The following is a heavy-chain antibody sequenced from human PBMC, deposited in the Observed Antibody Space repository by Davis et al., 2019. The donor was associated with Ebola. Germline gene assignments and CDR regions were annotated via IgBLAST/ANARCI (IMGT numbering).Heavy chain of an antibody. CDR2: ISYDGSLK. D-gene: IGHD3-10*01. CDR3: VKETDARSSGSYDH. Sequence: PGGSLRLSCAASGFTFSRYGIHWVRPVPGKGLEWVAVISYDGSLKYYVDSVNGRFISSRDNSRNTVYLHINSLRPEDTALYFCVKETDARSSGSYDHWDQGILVTVSS. V-gene: IGHV3-30*18. CDR1: GFTFSRYG. J-gene: IGHJ1*01.